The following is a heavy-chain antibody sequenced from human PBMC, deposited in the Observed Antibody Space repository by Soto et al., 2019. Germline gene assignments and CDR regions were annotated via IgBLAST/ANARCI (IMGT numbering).Heavy chain of an antibody. CDR1: GGSISSSSYY. CDR2: IYYSGST. CDR3: ARATYGFLEWLPTYYYYMDV. J-gene: IGHJ6*03. V-gene: IGHV4-39*07. Sequence: SETLSLTCTVSGGSISSSSYYWGWIRQPPGKGLEWIGSIYYSGSTYYNPSLKSRVTISVDTSKNQFSLKLSSVTAADTAVYYCARATYGFLEWLPTYYYYMDVWGKGTTVTVSS. D-gene: IGHD3-3*01.